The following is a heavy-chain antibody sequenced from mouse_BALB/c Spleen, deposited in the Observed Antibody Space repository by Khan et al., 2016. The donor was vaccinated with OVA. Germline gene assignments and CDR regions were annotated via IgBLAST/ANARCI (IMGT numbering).Heavy chain of an antibody. D-gene: IGHD2-14*01. V-gene: IGHV9-4*02. CDR1: GYTFTTAG. Sequence: QIQLVQSGPELKKPGETVRISCKASGYTFTTAGIQWVQKMPGKGLKWIGWINTHSGVPKYAEDFKGRFAFSLAISVNTAYLQITNLKNEDTATYCCARGWAAYYRNDGGAMEYWGQGTSVTVSS. J-gene: IGHJ4*01. CDR2: INTHSGVP. CDR3: ARGWAAYYRNDGGAMEY.